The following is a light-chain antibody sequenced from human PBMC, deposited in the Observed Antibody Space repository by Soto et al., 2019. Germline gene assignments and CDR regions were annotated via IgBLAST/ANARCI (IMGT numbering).Light chain of an antibody. CDR2: DVS. Sequence: QSVLTQPRSVSGSPGQSVTISCTGTSSDVGGYNYVSWYQQHPGKAPKLMIYDVSKWPSGVPDRFSGSKSGNTASLTISGLQAEDEADYYCCSYAGNSLWGFGGGTKLTV. CDR1: SSDVGGYNY. J-gene: IGLJ3*02. V-gene: IGLV2-11*01. CDR3: CSYAGNSLWG.